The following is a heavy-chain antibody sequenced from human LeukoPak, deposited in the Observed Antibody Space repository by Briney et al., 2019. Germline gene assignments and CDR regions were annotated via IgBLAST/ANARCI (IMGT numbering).Heavy chain of an antibody. CDR1: GGSISSYY. J-gene: IGHJ4*02. CDR2: IYYSGST. V-gene: IGHV4-59*01. Sequence: SETLSLTCTVSGGSISSYYWSWIRQPPGKGLEWIGYIYYSGSTNYNPSLKSRVTISVDTSKNQFSLKLSSVTAADTAVYYCARRVGDKDYFDYWGQGTLVTVSS. D-gene: IGHD1-26*01. CDR3: ARRVGDKDYFDY.